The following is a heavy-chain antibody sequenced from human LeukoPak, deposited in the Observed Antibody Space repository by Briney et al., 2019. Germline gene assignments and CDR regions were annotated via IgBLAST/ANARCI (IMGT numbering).Heavy chain of an antibody. CDR2: IYPGDSDT. Sequence: GESLKISCKGSGYSFTTFWIGWVRQMPGKGLEWMGLIYPGDSDTRYSPSFQGQVTISADKSISTAYLQWSSLKASDTAMYYCARHDVWEPVDYWGQGTLVTVSS. D-gene: IGHD1-14*01. CDR1: GYSFTTFW. J-gene: IGHJ4*02. V-gene: IGHV5-51*01. CDR3: ARHDVWEPVDY.